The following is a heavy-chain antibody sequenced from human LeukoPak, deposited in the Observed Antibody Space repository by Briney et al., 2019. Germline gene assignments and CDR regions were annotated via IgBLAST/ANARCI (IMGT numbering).Heavy chain of an antibody. V-gene: IGHV1-18*01. CDR2: ISSYNGNT. Sequence: ASVKVSCKASGYTFTSYGISWVRQAPGQGLEWMGWISSYNGNTNYAQKLQGRVTMTTDTSTSTAYMELRSLRSDDTAMYYCARVRLGLLAPDYWGQGTLVTVSS. CDR3: ARVRLGLLAPDY. D-gene: IGHD3-10*01. J-gene: IGHJ4*02. CDR1: GYTFTSYG.